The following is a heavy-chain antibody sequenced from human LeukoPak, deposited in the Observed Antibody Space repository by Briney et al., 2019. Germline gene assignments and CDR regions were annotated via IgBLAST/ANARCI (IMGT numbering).Heavy chain of an antibody. CDR3: ARDLVIAAAAPEYLQH. CDR2: ISSSSSYI. J-gene: IGHJ1*01. Sequence: PGGSLRLSCAASGFTFSSYSMNWVRQAPGKGLEWVSSISSSSSYIYYADSVKGRFTISRDNAKNSLYLQMNSLRAEDTAVYYCARDLVIAAAAPEYLQHWGQGTLVTVSS. CDR1: GFTFSSYS. V-gene: IGHV3-21*01. D-gene: IGHD6-13*01.